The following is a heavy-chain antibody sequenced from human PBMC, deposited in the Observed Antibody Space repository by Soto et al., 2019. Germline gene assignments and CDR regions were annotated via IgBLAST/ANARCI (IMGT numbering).Heavy chain of an antibody. Sequence: GASVKVSCKASGSTFSSYALSWVRQAPGQGLEWMGGIIPIFGTANYAQKFQGRVTITADESASTAYMELSSLRSEDTAVYYCARVGSSSDKDYWFDPWGQGTLVTVSS. D-gene: IGHD6-6*01. V-gene: IGHV1-69*13. J-gene: IGHJ5*02. CDR3: ARVGSSSDKDYWFDP. CDR2: IIPIFGTA. CDR1: GSTFSSYA.